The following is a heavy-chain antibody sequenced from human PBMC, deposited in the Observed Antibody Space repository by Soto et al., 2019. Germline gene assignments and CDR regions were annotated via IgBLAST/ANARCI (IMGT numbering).Heavy chain of an antibody. CDR1: GFTFSSYG. D-gene: IGHD1-20*01. CDR2: ISYDGSNK. Sequence: GSLRLSCAASGFTFSSYGMHWVRQAPGKGLEWVAVISYDGSNKYYADSVKGRFTISRDNSKNTLYLQMNSLRAEDTAVYYCAKDQDNWNDQDHFDYWGQGTLVTVSS. V-gene: IGHV3-30*18. J-gene: IGHJ4*02. CDR3: AKDQDNWNDQDHFDY.